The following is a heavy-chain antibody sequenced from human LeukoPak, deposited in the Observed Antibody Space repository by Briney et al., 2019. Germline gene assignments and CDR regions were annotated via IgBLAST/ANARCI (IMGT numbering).Heavy chain of an antibody. V-gene: IGHV4-61*08. J-gene: IGHJ4*02. Sequence: SETLSLTCAVSGGSISSGGYSWSWIRQPPGKGLEWIGYIYYSGSTNYNPSLKSRVTISVDTSKNQFSLKLSSVTAADTAVYYCARGGYSYGYGGRFDYWGQGTLVTVSS. CDR3: ARGGYSYGYGGRFDY. CDR2: IYYSGST. CDR1: GGSISSGGYS. D-gene: IGHD5-18*01.